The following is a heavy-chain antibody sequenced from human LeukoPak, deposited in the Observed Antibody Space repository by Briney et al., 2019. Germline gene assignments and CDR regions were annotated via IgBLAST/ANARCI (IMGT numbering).Heavy chain of an antibody. CDR1: GFRFSGYS. CDR3: VYYRADCYDSSGYFGS. D-gene: IGHD3-22*01. V-gene: IGHV3-48*04. J-gene: IGHJ4*02. CDR2: IISSSSII. Sequence: GGSLRLSCAASGFRFSGYSMSWVRQAPGKGLEWVAYIISSSSIIYYADSAKGRFTISRDNAKNSLYLQMNSLRAEDTALYYCVYYRADCYDSSGYFGSWGQGTLVTVSS.